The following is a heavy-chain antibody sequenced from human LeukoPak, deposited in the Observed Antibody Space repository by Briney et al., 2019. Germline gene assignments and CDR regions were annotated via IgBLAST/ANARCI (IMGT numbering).Heavy chain of an antibody. V-gene: IGHV5-51*01. D-gene: IGHD2-2*01. CDR3: ARHLGLCGTTSCSIDN. J-gene: IGHJ4*02. CDR2: IYPGDSDI. Sequence: PGESLKISCKGSGYSFTSYWIGWVRQMPGKGLEWMGIIYPGDSDIKYSPSFQGQVTISADKSIGTAYLQWSSLEASDTAMYYCARHLGLCGTTSCSIDNWGQGTLVTVSS. CDR1: GYSFTSYW.